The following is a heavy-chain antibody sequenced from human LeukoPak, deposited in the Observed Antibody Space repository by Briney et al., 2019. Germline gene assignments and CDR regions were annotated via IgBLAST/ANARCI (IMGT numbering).Heavy chain of an antibody. CDR3: ARDASALH. J-gene: IGHJ4*02. CDR1: GFTFSSYW. CDR2: INPDGSEK. Sequence: GGSLRLSCAASGFTFSSYWMSWVRQAPGKGLGWVASINPDGSEKYYLDSVKGRFSISRDNARNSVYLQMNSLRDDDTSVYYCARDASALHWGRGTLVTVSS. V-gene: IGHV3-7*01. D-gene: IGHD6-19*01.